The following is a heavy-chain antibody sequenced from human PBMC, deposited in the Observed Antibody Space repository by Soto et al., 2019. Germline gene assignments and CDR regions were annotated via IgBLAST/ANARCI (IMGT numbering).Heavy chain of an antibody. V-gene: IGHV1-18*01. Sequence: QVQLVQSGDEVKKPGASVKVSCKASGYIFVNYGIAWVRQAPGQGLEWMGWISPYTGNTHSATKVQGRLTMTTDTSTSTAYMYLGSLTSDDTAVYYCVMVDNYVTPTPQDVWGQGTTVNVSS. CDR1: GYIFVNYG. CDR3: VMVDNYVTPTPQDV. J-gene: IGHJ6*02. CDR2: ISPYTGNT. D-gene: IGHD3-16*01.